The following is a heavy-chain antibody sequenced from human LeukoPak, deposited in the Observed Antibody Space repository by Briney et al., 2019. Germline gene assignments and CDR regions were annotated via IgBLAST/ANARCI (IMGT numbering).Heavy chain of an antibody. V-gene: IGHV1-8*01. CDR3: ARSGILWCGDGREQIVY. J-gene: IGHJ4*02. D-gene: IGHD3-10*01. CDR1: GYTFTRYD. Sequence: GASEKVSCKASGYTFTRYDINWVRQATRQGLEWMGWMYPNSCNTGFTQKLQGRVTMTRITSISTAYRALSSLRSEGTAVYYWARSGILWCGDGREQIVYWGQGTLVTVSS. CDR2: MYPNSCNT.